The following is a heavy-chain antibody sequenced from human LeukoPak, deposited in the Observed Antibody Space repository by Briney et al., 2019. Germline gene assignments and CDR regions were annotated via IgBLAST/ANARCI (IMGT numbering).Heavy chain of an antibody. CDR1: GYTFTGYY. CDR2: INPNSGGT. V-gene: IGHV1-2*02. J-gene: IGHJ5*02. Sequence: ASVKVSCKASGYTFTGYYIHWVRQAPGQGLEWMGWINPNSGGTNSAQKFQGRVTMTRDTSISTAYMELSRLRSDDTAVYYCARDGTYYYGWFDPWGQGTLVTVSS. D-gene: IGHD3-10*01. CDR3: ARDGTYYYGWFDP.